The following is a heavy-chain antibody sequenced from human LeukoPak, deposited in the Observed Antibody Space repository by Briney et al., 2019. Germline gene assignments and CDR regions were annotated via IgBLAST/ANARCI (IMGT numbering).Heavy chain of an antibody. D-gene: IGHD3-10*01. Sequence: GGSLRLSCVASGFTFSSYWMSWVRQAPGKGLEWVANIKQDASEKYYADSVKGRFTISRDSAKNSLYLQVNSLRAEDTAVYYCARGGWFGELLSHPFDYWGQGTLVTVSS. CDR2: IKQDASEK. CDR3: ARGGWFGELLSHPFDY. CDR1: GFTFSSYW. J-gene: IGHJ4*02. V-gene: IGHV3-7*01.